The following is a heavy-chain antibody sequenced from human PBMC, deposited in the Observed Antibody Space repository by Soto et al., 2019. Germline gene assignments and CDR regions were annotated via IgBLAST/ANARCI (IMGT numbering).Heavy chain of an antibody. CDR2: VSFDGNRQ. D-gene: IGHD2-2*01. CDR3: ARRHREVPALIGDYFDY. V-gene: IGHV3-30*04. CDR1: GFPFSSFA. Sequence: QVQLVESGGGVVQPGKSLTLSCAASGFPFSSFAMHWVRQPPGKGLEWVAVVSFDGNRQYFSDSVKGRFTISRDNSKNTVSLHMNSLRDDDSALYYCARRHREVPALIGDYFDYWGQGTLVTVSS. J-gene: IGHJ4*02.